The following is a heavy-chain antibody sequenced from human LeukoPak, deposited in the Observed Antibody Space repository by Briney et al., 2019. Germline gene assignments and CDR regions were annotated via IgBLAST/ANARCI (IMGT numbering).Heavy chain of an antibody. V-gene: IGHV3-21*01. CDR1: GFTFSSYS. CDR2: ISSSSSYI. D-gene: IGHD2-2*01. J-gene: IGHJ5*02. Sequence: GGSLRLSCAASGFTFSSYSMNWVRQAPGKGLEWVSSISSSSSYIYYADSVKGRFTISRDNAKNSLYLQMNSLRAEDTAVYYCARGGLVVPAAIKAKFDPWGQGTLVTVSS. CDR3: ARGGLVVPAAIKAKFDP.